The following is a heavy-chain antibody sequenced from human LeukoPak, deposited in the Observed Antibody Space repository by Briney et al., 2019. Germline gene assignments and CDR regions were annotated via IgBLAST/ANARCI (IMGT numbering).Heavy chain of an antibody. D-gene: IGHD1-26*01. Sequence: GGSLRLSCAASGFTFSSYGMHWVRQASGKGLEWVAVISYDGSNKYYADSVKGRFTISRDNSKNTLYLQMNSLRAEDTAVYYCAKAEGAWANYFDYWGQGTLVTVSS. CDR3: AKAEGAWANYFDY. J-gene: IGHJ4*02. CDR2: ISYDGSNK. V-gene: IGHV3-30*18. CDR1: GFTFSSYG.